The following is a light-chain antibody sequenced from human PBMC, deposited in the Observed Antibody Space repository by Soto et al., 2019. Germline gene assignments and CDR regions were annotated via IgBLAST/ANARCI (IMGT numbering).Light chain of an antibody. J-gene: IGKJ4*01. CDR2: DAS. Sequence: EIVMTQSPATLSVSPGERATLSCRASQSIGSTLAWYQQKPGQTPRLLIYDASTRATGIPARFSGIGSGTEFTLIISSPQSEDFAVYYCQHYKTWPLSFGGGTKVDIK. V-gene: IGKV3-15*01. CDR1: QSIGST. CDR3: QHYKTWPLS.